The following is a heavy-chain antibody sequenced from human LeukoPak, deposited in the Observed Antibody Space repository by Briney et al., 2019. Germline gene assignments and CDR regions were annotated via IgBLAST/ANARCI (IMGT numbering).Heavy chain of an antibody. D-gene: IGHD3-22*01. CDR3: ARDLGRVVTTPHFDY. J-gene: IGHJ4*02. CDR1: GGSIRSSYYY. Sequence: SETLSLTCTVTGGSIRSSYYYWGWIRQPPGKGLEWIGSIYDSGSTYYNPSLKSRVTISVDNSKNTLYLQMNSLRAEDTAVYYCARDLGRVVTTPHFDYWGQGTLVTVSS. CDR2: IYDSGST. V-gene: IGHV4-39*02.